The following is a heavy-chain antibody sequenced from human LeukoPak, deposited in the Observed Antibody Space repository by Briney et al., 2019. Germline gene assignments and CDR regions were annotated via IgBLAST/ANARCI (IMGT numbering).Heavy chain of an antibody. CDR1: GGSISSGGYY. J-gene: IGHJ4*02. V-gene: IGHV4-39*07. CDR3: ARGQLNRYSGSHF. D-gene: IGHD1-26*01. CDR2: INHSGST. Sequence: PSETLSLTCTVSGGSISSGGYYWSWIRQPPGKGLEWIGEINHSGSTNYNPSLKSRVTISVDTSKNQFSLKLSSVTAADTAVYYCARGQLNRYSGSHFWGQGTLVTVSS.